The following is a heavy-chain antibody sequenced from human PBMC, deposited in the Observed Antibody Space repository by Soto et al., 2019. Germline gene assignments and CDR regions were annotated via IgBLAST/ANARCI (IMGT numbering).Heavy chain of an antibody. D-gene: IGHD2-15*01. CDR3: AKGPSVVHHMDV. Sequence: GGSLRLSCAASGFTFRSYAMTWVRQAPGKGLEWVSFVSASAIETYTADSVRSRFTISRDNSKNTLFLQMNNLRAEDTAVYYSAKGPSVVHHMDVCGKGTTVTVSS. J-gene: IGHJ6*03. CDR2: VSASAIET. CDR1: GFTFRSYA. V-gene: IGHV3-23*01.